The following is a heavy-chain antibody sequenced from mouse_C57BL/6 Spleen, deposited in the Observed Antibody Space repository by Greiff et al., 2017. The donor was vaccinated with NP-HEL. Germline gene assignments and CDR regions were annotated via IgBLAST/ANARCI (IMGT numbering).Heavy chain of an antibody. CDR2: INPYNGGT. Sequence: VQLQQSGPVLVKPGASVKMSCKASGYTFTDYYMNWVKQSHGKSLEWIGVINPYNGGTSYNQKFKGKATLTVDKSSSTAYMELNSLTSEDSAVYYCAGGSSYGAMDDWGQGTSVTVSS. D-gene: IGHD1-1*01. CDR3: AGGSSYGAMDD. J-gene: IGHJ4*01. CDR1: GYTFTDYY. V-gene: IGHV1-19*01.